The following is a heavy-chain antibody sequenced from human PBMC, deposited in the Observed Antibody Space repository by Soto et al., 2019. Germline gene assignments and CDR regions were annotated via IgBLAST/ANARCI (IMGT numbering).Heavy chain of an antibody. J-gene: IGHJ4*02. CDR3: ATRAEPLDTAMLKGLAH. V-gene: IGHV1-69*01. CDR2: IIPIFGAP. CDR1: GGTFSNTA. Sequence: QVQLVQSGAEVKKPGSSVKVSCKASGGTFSNTAFIWLRQAPGQGLEWMGGIIPIFGAPNYAQKFQCRLMISADDSASKAYMELNTLTSEDTAVYYCATRAEPLDTAMLKGLAHWGQGTLVTVSS. D-gene: IGHD5-18*01.